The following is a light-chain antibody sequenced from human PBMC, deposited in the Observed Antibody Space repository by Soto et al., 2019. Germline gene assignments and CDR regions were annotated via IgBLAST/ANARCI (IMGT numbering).Light chain of an antibody. J-gene: IGLJ1*01. Sequence: QSVLTPPSSVSGSPGQSITISRTGTNSDVGGYNYVSWYQQHPGKAPKLMIYDVSNRPSGVSNRFSGSKSGNTASLTISGLQAEDEADYYCSSYTSSSTLVFGTGTKVTVL. CDR1: NSDVGGYNY. CDR2: DVS. CDR3: SSYTSSSTLV. V-gene: IGLV2-14*01.